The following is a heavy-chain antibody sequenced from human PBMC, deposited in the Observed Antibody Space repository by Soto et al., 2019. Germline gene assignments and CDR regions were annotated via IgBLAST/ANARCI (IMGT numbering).Heavy chain of an antibody. V-gene: IGHV3-48*02. CDR3: ARDSTYYYPNVFDV. CDR2: ISGTGHTI. D-gene: IGHD3-10*01. CDR1: GFSFNNYG. Sequence: GGSLRLSCAASGFSFNNYGMSWVRQAPGTGLEWVSFISGTGHTIYYVDSVRGRFTISRDNAKNSLYLQMSSLRDEDTAVYFCARDSTYYYPNVFDVWGPGTTVTVSS. J-gene: IGHJ3*01.